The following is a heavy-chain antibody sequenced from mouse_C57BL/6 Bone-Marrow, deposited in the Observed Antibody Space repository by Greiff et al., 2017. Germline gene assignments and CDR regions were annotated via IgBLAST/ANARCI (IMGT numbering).Heavy chain of an antibody. Sequence: QVQLQQPEAELVKPGASVKLSCKASGYTFTSYWMHWVKQRPGQGLEWIGMIHPNSGSTNYNEKFKSKATLTVDKSSSTAYMQLSSLTSEDSAVYYCARKGGSSSPCFAYWGQGTLVTVSA. CDR3: ARKGGSSSPCFAY. CDR1: GYTFTSYW. D-gene: IGHD1-1*01. CDR2: IHPNSGST. V-gene: IGHV1-64*01. J-gene: IGHJ3*01.